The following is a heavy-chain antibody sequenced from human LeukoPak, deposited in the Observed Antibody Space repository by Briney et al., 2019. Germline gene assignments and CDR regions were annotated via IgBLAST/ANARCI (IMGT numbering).Heavy chain of an antibody. CDR1: GFTFSASY. V-gene: IGHV3-11*06. CDR2: ISGDSGDT. CDR3: ATNVDMITEYFES. D-gene: IGHD2-21*01. J-gene: IGHJ4*02. Sequence: GGSLRLSCAASGFTFSASYMTWVRQAPGKGLEWLSYISGDSGDTNYADSVKGRFTISRDNAKNSLYLQMNSLRVEDTAVYYCATNVDMITEYFESRGQGTVVTVSS.